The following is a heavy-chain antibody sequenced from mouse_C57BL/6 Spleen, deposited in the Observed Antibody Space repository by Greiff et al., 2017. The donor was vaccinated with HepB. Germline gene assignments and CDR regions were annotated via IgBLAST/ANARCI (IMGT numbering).Heavy chain of an antibody. Sequence: VQLQQSGAELVRPGTSVKVSCKASGYAFTNYLIEWVKQRPGQGLEWIGVINPGSGGTNYNEKFKGKATLTADKSSSTAYMQLSSLTSEDSAVYFCARGGYYGSSFFAYWGQGTLVTVSA. CDR1: GYAFTNYL. J-gene: IGHJ3*01. CDR2: INPGSGGT. D-gene: IGHD1-1*01. CDR3: ARGGYYGSSFFAY. V-gene: IGHV1-54*01.